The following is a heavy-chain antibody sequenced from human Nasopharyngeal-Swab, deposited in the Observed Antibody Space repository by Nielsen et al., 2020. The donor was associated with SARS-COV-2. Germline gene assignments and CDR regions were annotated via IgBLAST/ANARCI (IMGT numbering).Heavy chain of an antibody. Sequence: SETLSLTCTVSGGSISSGGYFWSWIRQHPGKGLEWIGYIYYSGSTYYNPSLKRRVTISVDTSKNQFSLKLSSVTSADTAVYYCARGGFYFDYWGQGTLVTVSS. CDR1: GGSISSGGYF. V-gene: IGHV4-31*03. J-gene: IGHJ4*02. CDR3: ARGGFYFDY. D-gene: IGHD3-16*01. CDR2: IYYSGST.